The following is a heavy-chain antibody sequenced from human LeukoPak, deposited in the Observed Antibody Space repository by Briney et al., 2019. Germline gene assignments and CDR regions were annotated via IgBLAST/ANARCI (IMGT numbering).Heavy chain of an antibody. D-gene: IGHD6-19*01. CDR2: IYNGVPT. CDR3: VQTTGWPGFDY. V-gene: IGHV4-4*09. J-gene: IGHJ4*02. CDR1: GAPISRFY. Sequence: SETLSLTCTASGAPISRFYWNWVRQPPGKGLEWIGNIYNGVPTFFNPSLKSRVTLSVDTSKTQSSLQLASVPAADTAVYYCVQTTGWPGFDYWGQGILVTVSS.